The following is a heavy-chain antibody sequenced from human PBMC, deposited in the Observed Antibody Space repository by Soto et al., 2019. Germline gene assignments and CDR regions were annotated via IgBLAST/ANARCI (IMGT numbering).Heavy chain of an antibody. J-gene: IGHJ5*02. CDR1: GYTFTSYY. CDR3: ARAYSTGWFDP. D-gene: IGHD4-4*01. V-gene: IGHV1-46*01. Sequence: ASVKVSCKASGYTFTSYYMHWVRQAPGQGLEWMGIINPSGGSTSYAQKFQGRVTMTRNTSTSTAYMELSSLRSEDTAVYYCARAYSTGWFDPWGQGSLVTVSS. CDR2: INPSGGST.